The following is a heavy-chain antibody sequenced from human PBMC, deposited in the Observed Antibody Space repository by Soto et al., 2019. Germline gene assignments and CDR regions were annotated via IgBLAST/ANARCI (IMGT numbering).Heavy chain of an antibody. CDR3: AREPANYYDSSGYQNTSDY. D-gene: IGHD3-22*01. V-gene: IGHV1-69*04. J-gene: IGHJ4*01. CDR2: IIPTLGIA. Sequence: SVKVSCKASGGTFSSYTISWVRQAPGQGLEWMGRIIPTLGIANYAQKFQGRVTITADKSTSTAYMELSSLRSEDTAVYYCAREPANYYDSSGYQNTSDYWGQ. CDR1: GGTFSSYT.